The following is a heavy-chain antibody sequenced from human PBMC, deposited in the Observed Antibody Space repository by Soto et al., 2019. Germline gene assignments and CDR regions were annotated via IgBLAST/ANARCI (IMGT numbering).Heavy chain of an antibody. D-gene: IGHD3-22*01. V-gene: IGHV1-18*01. CDR1: GYTFTSYG. CDR2: ISAYNGNT. J-gene: IGHJ2*01. CDR3: ARVGKVVVVRSSYWYFDL. Sequence: ASVKVSCKASGYTFTSYGISWVRQAPGQGLEWMGWISAYNGNTNYAQKLQGRVTMTTDTSTSTAYMELRSLRSDDTAVYYCARVGKVVVVRSSYWYFDLWGRGTLVTVSS.